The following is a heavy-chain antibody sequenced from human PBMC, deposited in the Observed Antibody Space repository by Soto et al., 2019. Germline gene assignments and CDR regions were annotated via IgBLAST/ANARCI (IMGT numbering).Heavy chain of an antibody. CDR3: ARDRLMATAGTARHYFGLDV. V-gene: IGHV4-31*03. CDR1: GGSIRSGGYY. D-gene: IGHD5-18*01. CDR2: IYYSGST. J-gene: IGHJ6*02. Sequence: SETLSLTCTVSGGSIRSGGYYWSWVRQSPRRGLEWIGNIYYSGSTYYNPSLKSRLTISVDASKNQFSLNLSSVTAADTAVYYCARDRLMATAGTARHYFGLDVWGQGTTVTVSS.